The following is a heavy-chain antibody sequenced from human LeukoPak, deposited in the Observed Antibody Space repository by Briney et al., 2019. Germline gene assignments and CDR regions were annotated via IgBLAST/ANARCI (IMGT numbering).Heavy chain of an antibody. CDR3: ARGITVAGTYWFDP. V-gene: IGHV3-21*01. J-gene: IGHJ5*02. D-gene: IGHD6-19*01. CDR1: GFTFSSYS. CDR2: ISSSSYK. Sequence: PGGSLRLSCAASGFTFSSYSMNWVRQAPGKGLEWVSSISSSSYKYYADSVKGRFTISRNNAKNSLYLQMNSLRAEDTAVYYCARGITVAGTYWFDPWGQGTLVTVSS.